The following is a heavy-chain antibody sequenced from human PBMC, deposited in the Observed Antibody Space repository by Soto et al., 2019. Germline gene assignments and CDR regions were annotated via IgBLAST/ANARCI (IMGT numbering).Heavy chain of an antibody. V-gene: IGHV3-30-3*01. CDR1: GFTFSSYA. J-gene: IGHJ6*02. D-gene: IGHD6-13*01. CDR2: ISYDGSNK. CDR3: AREKIAAAGQSHYYYGMDV. Sequence: QVQLVESGGGVVQPGRSLRLSCAASGFTFSSYAMHWVRQAPGKGLEWVAVISYDGSNKYYADSVKGRFTISRDNSKNTLYLKMNTLRAEDTAVYYCAREKIAAAGQSHYYYGMDVWGQGTTVTVSS.